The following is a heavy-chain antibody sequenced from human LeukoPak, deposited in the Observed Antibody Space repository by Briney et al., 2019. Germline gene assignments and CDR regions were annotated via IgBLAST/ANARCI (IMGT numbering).Heavy chain of an antibody. CDR3: ARFRIAAAGIFRRHGRENNWFDP. CDR2: ISAYNGNT. V-gene: IGHV1-18*01. Sequence: APVKVSCRASGYTFTSYGISWVRQAPGQGLEWMGWISAYNGNTNYAQKLQGRVTMTTDTSTSTAYMELRSLRSDDTAVYYCARFRIAAAGIFRRHGRENNWFDPWGQGTLVTVSS. J-gene: IGHJ5*02. CDR1: GYTFTSYG. D-gene: IGHD6-13*01.